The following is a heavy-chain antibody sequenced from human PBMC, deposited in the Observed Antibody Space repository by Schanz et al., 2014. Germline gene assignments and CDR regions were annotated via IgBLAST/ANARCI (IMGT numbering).Heavy chain of an antibody. D-gene: IGHD3-10*01. CDR2: MWNDGIKT. V-gene: IGHV3-33*08. Sequence: QVQLVESGGGLVKPGGSLRLSCAASGFTFSDHYMDWVRQAPGKGLEWVAVMWNDGIKTHYADSGKGRFTISRDNSKNTVYLQMNSLRTDDTAMYYCARAQGVIRLYYGVDVWGQGTTVTVSS. CDR1: GFTFSDHY. J-gene: IGHJ6*02. CDR3: ARAQGVIRLYYGVDV.